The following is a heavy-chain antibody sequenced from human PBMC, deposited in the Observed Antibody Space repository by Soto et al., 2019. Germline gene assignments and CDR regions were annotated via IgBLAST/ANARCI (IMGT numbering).Heavy chain of an antibody. D-gene: IGHD2-2*01. Sequence: GGSLRLSCAASGFTFSSYGMHWVRQAPGKGLEWVAVISYDGSNKYYADSVKGRFTISRDNSKNTLYLQMNSLRAEDTAVYYCAKVRCSSTSCSESFDYWGQGTLVTVSS. CDR3: AKVRCSSTSCSESFDY. CDR2: ISYDGSNK. V-gene: IGHV3-30*18. CDR1: GFTFSSYG. J-gene: IGHJ4*02.